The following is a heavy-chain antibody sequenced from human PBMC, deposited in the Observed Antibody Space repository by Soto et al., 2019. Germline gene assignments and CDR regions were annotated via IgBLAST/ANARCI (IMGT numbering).Heavy chain of an antibody. D-gene: IGHD4-4*01. CDR1: DGSFSFYY. CDR3: ARDSTRRGACDI. V-gene: IGHV4-34*01. J-gene: IGHJ3*02. CDR2: INHSGST. Sequence: SETLSLTCAIYDGSFSFYYWIWIRQSPGEGLEWIGEINHSGSTNYNPSLKSRVTMSVDASKNQFSLKLSSVTAADTAVYYCARDSTRRGACDIWGQGTTVTVSS.